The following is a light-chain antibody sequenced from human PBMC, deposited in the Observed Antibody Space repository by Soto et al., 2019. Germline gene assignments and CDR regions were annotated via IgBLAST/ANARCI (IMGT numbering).Light chain of an antibody. CDR1: QGISSA. J-gene: IGKJ2*01. Sequence: ALQLTQSPSSLSASVGDRVTITCRASQGISSALAWYQHKPGKAPNLLIYDASSLQSGVPSRFSGSGSGTDFTLTISSLQPEDFATYFCQQFNSYPRTFGQGTRLEIK. CDR2: DAS. CDR3: QQFNSYPRT. V-gene: IGKV1-13*02.